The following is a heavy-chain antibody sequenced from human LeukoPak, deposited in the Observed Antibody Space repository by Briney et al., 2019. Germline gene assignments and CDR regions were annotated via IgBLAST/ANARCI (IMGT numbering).Heavy chain of an antibody. CDR1: GFSVSDNY. V-gene: IGHV3-30*18. J-gene: IGHJ4*02. CDR3: AKWDFDY. Sequence: GGSLRLSCAASGFSVSDNYMIWVRQAPGKGLEWVAVISYDGSYKYYADSVQGRFTISRDNSKNTLYLQMNSLRPDDTAVYYCAKWDFDYWGQGTLVTVSS. CDR2: ISYDGSYK.